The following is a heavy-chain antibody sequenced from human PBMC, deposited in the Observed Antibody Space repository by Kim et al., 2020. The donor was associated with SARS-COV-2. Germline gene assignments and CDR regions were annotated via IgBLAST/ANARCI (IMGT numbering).Heavy chain of an antibody. CDR3: AREDGDYYGSGGYFQH. V-gene: IGHV4-4*02. CDR2: IYHSGST. CDR1: GGSISSSNW. Sequence: SETLSLTCAVSGGSISSSNWWSWVRQPPGQGLEWIGEIYHSGSTNYNPSLKSRVTISVDKSKNQFSLKLSSVTAADTAVYYWAREDGDYYGSGGYFQHWGQGTLVTVSS. J-gene: IGHJ1*01. D-gene: IGHD3-10*01.